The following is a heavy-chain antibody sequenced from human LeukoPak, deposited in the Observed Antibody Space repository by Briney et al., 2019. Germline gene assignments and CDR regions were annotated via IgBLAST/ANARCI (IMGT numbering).Heavy chain of an antibody. J-gene: IGHJ4*02. Sequence: SETLSLTCTVSGVSISSFYWSWIRQPPGKGLEWIGYIYYSGNTNYNPSLKNRVTISVDTSKNQFSLKLRSVTPADTAVYYCARGYSGSYGRFDCWGQGTLATVSS. CDR2: IYYSGNT. D-gene: IGHD1-26*01. CDR1: GVSISSFY. V-gene: IGHV4-59*01. CDR3: ARGYSGSYGRFDC.